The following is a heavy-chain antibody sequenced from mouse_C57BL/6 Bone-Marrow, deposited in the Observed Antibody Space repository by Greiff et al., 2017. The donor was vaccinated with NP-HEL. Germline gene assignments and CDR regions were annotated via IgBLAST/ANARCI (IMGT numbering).Heavy chain of an antibody. V-gene: IGHV10-3*01. CDR1: GFTFNTYA. CDR2: IRSKSSNYAT. D-gene: IGHD1-1*01. CDR3: VREGYYGSSYVVYAMDY. J-gene: IGHJ4*01. Sequence: EVQRVESGGGLVQPKGSLKLSCAASGFTFNTYAMHWVRQAPGKGLEWVARIRSKSSNYATYYADSVKDRFTISRDDSQSTLYLQMNNLKTDDTAMYYCVREGYYGSSYVVYAMDYWGQGTSVTVSS.